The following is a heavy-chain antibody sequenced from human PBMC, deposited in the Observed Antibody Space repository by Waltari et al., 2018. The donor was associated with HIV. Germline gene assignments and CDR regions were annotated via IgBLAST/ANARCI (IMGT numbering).Heavy chain of an antibody. CDR1: GGSIRSGGYY. CDR3: ARETITIFGVVIPRYGMDV. CDR2: IYYSGGT. D-gene: IGHD3-3*01. Sequence: QVQLQESGPGLGKPSQTLALTCTVPGGSIRSGGYYWSWIRPHQGKGLEWIGYIYYSGGTYYNPSLKSRVTISVDTSKNQFSLKLSSVTAADTAVYYCARETITIFGVVIPRYGMDVWGQGTTVTVSS. V-gene: IGHV4-31*03. J-gene: IGHJ6*02.